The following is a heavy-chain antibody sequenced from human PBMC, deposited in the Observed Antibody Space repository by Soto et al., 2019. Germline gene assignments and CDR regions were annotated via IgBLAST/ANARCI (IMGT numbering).Heavy chain of an antibody. CDR2: IIPIFGTA. V-gene: IGHV1-69*13. J-gene: IGHJ6*02. CDR3: ARVGDYDILTGRSYYYYYGMDV. CDR1: GGTFSSYA. Sequence: ASVKVSCKASGGTFSSYAISWVRQAPGQGLEWMGGIIPIFGTANYAQKFQGRVTITADESTSTAYMELSSLRSEDTAVYYCARVGDYDILTGRSYYYYYGMDVWGQGTTVTVSS. D-gene: IGHD3-9*01.